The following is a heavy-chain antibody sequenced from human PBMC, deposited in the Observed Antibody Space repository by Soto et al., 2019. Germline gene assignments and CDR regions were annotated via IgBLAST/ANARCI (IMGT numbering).Heavy chain of an antibody. CDR3: ARDRYSYDSRAYQGVDWYFDL. J-gene: IGHJ2*01. D-gene: IGHD3-22*01. CDR2: IWYDGSHE. V-gene: IGHV3-33*01. Sequence: QVQLVESGGGVVQPGRSLRLSCAASGFIFSNYGMHWVRQAPGKGLEWVAVIWYDGSHESYADSVKGRFTISRDNSKNTLFLQMNSLRAEDTAVCYCARDRYSYDSRAYQGVDWYFDLWGRGTLVTVSS. CDR1: GFIFSNYG.